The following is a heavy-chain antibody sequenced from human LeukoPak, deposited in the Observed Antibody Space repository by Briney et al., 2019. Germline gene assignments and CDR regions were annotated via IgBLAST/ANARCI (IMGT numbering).Heavy chain of an antibody. J-gene: IGHJ4*02. CDR3: AKEVRRCPTCSYGSDY. Sequence: GGSLRLSCAASGFTFSSYGMHWVRQAPGKGLEWVAVISYDGSNKYYADSVKGRFTISRDNSKNTLYLQMNSLRAEDTAVYYCAKEVRRCPTCSYGSDYWGQGTLVTVSS. D-gene: IGHD5-18*01. CDR1: GFTFSSYG. V-gene: IGHV3-30*18. CDR2: ISYDGSNK.